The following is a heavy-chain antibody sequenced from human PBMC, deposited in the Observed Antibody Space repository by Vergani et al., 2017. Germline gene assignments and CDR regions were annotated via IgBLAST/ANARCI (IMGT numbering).Heavy chain of an antibody. V-gene: IGHV1-46*01. Sequence: QVQLVQSGAEVKKPGASVKVSCKASGYTFTSYYMPWVRQPPGQGLEWMGIINPSGPSITYAQTFQERVTMTRETSTNTVYMELSSLRSDDTAVYYCARWVEATISGRLDYWGQGTLVTVSS. CDR3: ARWVEATISGRLDY. J-gene: IGHJ4*02. CDR2: INPSGPSI. CDR1: GYTFTSYY. D-gene: IGHD1-26*01.